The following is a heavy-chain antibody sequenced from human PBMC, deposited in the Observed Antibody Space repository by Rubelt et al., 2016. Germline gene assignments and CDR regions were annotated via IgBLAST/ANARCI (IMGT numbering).Heavy chain of an antibody. CDR2: INPNSGGT. J-gene: IGHJ4*02. V-gene: IGHV1-2*06. Sequence: QVQLVQSGAEVKKPGASLKVSCKASGYTFTGYYMHWVRQAPGQGLEWVGRINPNSGGTNYAQKCQGRVTMTRDTSITTAYMELSRLRSDDTAVFYCARESSSGWYIDYWGQGTLVTVSS. D-gene: IGHD6-19*01. CDR1: GYTFTGYY. CDR3: ARESSSGWYIDY.